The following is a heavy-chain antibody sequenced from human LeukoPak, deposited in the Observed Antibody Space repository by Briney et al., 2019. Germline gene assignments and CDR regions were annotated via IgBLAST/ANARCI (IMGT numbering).Heavy chain of an antibody. CDR2: IRSKTDGGTK. Sequence: GGSLRLSCVGTGFTFSTYRMNWVRQAPGKGLEWVGRIRSKTDGGTKDYAAPVKGRFTISRDDSKNTLYLQMNSLKTEDTAVYYCTTEEQYSGSSGDWGQGTLVTVSS. V-gene: IGHV3-15*01. CDR1: GFTFSTYR. D-gene: IGHD1-26*01. CDR3: TTEEQYSGSSGD. J-gene: IGHJ4*02.